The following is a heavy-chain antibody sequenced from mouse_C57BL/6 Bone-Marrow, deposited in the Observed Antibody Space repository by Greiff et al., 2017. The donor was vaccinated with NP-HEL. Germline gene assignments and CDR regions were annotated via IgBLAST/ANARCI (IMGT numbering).Heavy chain of an antibody. CDR2: IDPSDSYT. CDR3: TANTTIGSPFDY. J-gene: IGHJ2*01. V-gene: IGHV1-50*01. D-gene: IGHD5-1-1*01. CDR1: GYTFTSYW. Sequence: QVQLQQPGAELVKPGASVKLSCKASGYTFTSYWMQWVKQRPGQGLEWIGEIDPSDSYTNYNQKFQGKATLTVDTSSSTAYMQLSSLTSEDSAVYYCTANTTIGSPFDYWGQGTTLTVSS.